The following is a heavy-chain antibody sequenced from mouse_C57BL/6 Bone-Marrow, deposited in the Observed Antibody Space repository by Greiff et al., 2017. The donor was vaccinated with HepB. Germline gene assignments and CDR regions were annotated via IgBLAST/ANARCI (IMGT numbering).Heavy chain of an antibody. CDR3: ARVYDDAMDY. CDR1: GFTFSDYY. CDR2: INYDGSST. D-gene: IGHD2-14*01. J-gene: IGHJ4*01. V-gene: IGHV5-16*01. Sequence: EVMLVESEGGLVQPGSSMKLSCTASGFTFSDYYMAWVRQVPEKGLEWVANINYDGSSTYYLDSLKSRFIISRDNAKNILYLQMSSLKSEDTATYYCARVYDDAMDYWGQGTSVTVSS.